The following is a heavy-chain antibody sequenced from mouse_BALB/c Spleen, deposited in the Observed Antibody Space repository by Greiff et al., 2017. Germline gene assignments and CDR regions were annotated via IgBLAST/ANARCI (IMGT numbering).Heavy chain of an antibody. CDR2: IYPGDGST. CDR1: GYTFTSYY. D-gene: IGHD2-3*01. CDR3: AGGYYGGAMDY. J-gene: IGHJ4*01. V-gene: IGHV1S56*01. Sequence: VQLQESGPELVKPGASVKMSCKASGYTFTSYYIHWVKQRPGQGLEWIGWIYPGDGSTKYNEKFKGKTTLTADKSSSTAYMLLSSLTSEDSAIYFCAGGYYGGAMDYWGQGTSVTVSS.